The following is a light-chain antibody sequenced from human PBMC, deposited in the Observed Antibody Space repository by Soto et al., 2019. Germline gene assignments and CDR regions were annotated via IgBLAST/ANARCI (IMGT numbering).Light chain of an antibody. J-gene: IGKJ4*01. CDR3: QQSDPFPAP. V-gene: IGKV1D-12*01. Sequence: DIQMTQSPSSVSASVGDRVTITGRASQVIRSCLAWYQQNPGKDPKLLISSASSLQSGFPSRFIGSGFGTDFTLTLSGLQPEDFSTYYWQQSDPFPAPVGGGTSVEI. CDR1: QVIRSC. CDR2: SAS.